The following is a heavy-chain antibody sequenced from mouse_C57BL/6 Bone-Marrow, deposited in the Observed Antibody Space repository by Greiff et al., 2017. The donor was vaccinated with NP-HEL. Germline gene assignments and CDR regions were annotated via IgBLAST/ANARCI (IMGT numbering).Heavy chain of an antibody. CDR3: ARGVTSVVGGSGVDV. V-gene: IGHV1-18*01. CDR1: GYTFTDYN. Sequence: EVQLQQSGPELVKPGASVKIPCKASGYTFTDYNMDWVKQSHGKSLEWIGDINPNNGGTIYNQKFKGKATLTVDKSSSTAYMELRSLTSEDTAVSYCARGVTSVVGGSGVDVWGTGTTVTVSS. J-gene: IGHJ1*03. CDR2: INPNNGGT. D-gene: IGHD2-2*01.